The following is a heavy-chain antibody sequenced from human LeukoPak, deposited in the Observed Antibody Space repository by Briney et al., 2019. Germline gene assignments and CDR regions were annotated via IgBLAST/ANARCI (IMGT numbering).Heavy chain of an antibody. CDR2: IYTSGST. V-gene: IGHV4-4*07. Sequence: PSETLSLTCTVSSGSISSYYWSWIRQPAGKGLEWIGRIYTSGSTNYNPALKSRVTMSVDTSKSQFSLKLKSVTAADTAAYYCARDGYSSSYWYFNLWGRGTLVTVSS. CDR1: SGSISSYY. J-gene: IGHJ2*01. D-gene: IGHD4-11*01. CDR3: ARDGYSSSYWYFNL.